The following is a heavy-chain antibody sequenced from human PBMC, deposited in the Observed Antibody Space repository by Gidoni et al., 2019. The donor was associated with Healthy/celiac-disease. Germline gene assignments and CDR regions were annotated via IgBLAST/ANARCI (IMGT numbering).Heavy chain of an antibody. J-gene: IGHJ3*02. CDR1: GFTFSSYS. CDR3: ARDGRRGDVARGAFDI. Sequence: EVQLVESGGGLVQPGGSLRLSCAASGFTFSSYSMNWFRQAPGKGLEWVSYISSSSSTIYYADSVKGRFTISRDNAKNSLYLQMNSLRAEDTAVYYCARDGRRGDVARGAFDIWGQGTMVTVSS. V-gene: IGHV3-48*01. D-gene: IGHD4-17*01. CDR2: ISSSSSTI.